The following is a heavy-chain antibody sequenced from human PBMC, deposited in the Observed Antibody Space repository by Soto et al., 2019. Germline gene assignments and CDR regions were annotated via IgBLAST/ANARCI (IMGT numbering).Heavy chain of an antibody. D-gene: IGHD2-15*01. CDR2: IYYGGTT. CDR1: SYSVSTTTYF. CDR3: ARHGPAGYCSGGSCNWFDP. J-gene: IGHJ5*02. V-gene: IGHV4-39*01. Sequence: QVQLQESGPGLVKPSETLSLTCTVSSYSVSTTTYFWAWIRQPPGKGLEWIGSIYYGGTTYYNSSLKSRVTISVDPSKNQFSLKLSSVTAADTAVYYCARHGPAGYCSGGSCNWFDPWGQGTLVTVSS.